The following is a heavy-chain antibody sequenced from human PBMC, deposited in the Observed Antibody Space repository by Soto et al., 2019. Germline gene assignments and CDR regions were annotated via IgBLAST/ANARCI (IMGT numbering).Heavy chain of an antibody. CDR2: IYYGGST. V-gene: IGHV4-30-2*01. D-gene: IGHD3-22*01. Sequence: QLQLQESGSGLVKPSQTLSLTCAVSGGSISSGDYSWNWIRQPPGKGLEWIGYIYYGGSTYYNPSLPSRVTMSVDRSRNKFALKLNSVTAADTAVYYCARVRREYDNSGPVDYWGQGTLVTVSS. J-gene: IGHJ4*02. CDR1: GGSISSGDYS. CDR3: ARVRREYDNSGPVDY.